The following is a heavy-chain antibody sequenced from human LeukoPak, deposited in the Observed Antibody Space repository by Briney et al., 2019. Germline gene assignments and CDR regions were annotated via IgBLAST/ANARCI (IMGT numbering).Heavy chain of an antibody. CDR2: INHSGST. J-gene: IGHJ5*02. Sequence: SETLSLTCAVYGGSFSGYYWSWIRQPPGKGLEWIGEINHSGSTNYNPSLKSRVTISVDTSKNQFSLKLSSVTAADTAVYYCVRDYYASGSSRFDPWGQGTLVTVSS. D-gene: IGHD3-10*01. CDR1: GGSFSGYY. CDR3: VRDYYASGSSRFDP. V-gene: IGHV4-34*01.